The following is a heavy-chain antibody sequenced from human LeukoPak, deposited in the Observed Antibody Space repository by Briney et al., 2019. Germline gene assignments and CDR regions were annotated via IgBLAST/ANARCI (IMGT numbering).Heavy chain of an antibody. CDR1: GYSISSGYY. CDR3: ARVAPGYCSGGSCYSGYYYYMDV. CDR2: IYHSGST. Sequence: SETLSLTCTVSGYSISSGYYWGWIRQPPGKGLEWIGSIYHSGSTYYNPSLKSRVTISVDTSKNQFSLKLSSVTAADTAVYYCARVAPGYCSGGSCYSGYYYYMDVWGKGTTVTVSS. D-gene: IGHD2-15*01. J-gene: IGHJ6*03. V-gene: IGHV4-38-2*02.